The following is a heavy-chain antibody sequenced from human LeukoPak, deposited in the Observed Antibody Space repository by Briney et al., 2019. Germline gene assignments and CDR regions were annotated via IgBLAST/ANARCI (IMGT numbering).Heavy chain of an antibody. Sequence: PSETLSLTCAVYGGSFSGYYWSRIRQPPGKGLEWIGEINHSGSTNYNPSLKSRVTISVDTSKNQFSLKLSSVTAADTAVYYCASFSSGYYLDYWGQGTLVTVSS. D-gene: IGHD3-22*01. J-gene: IGHJ4*02. CDR2: INHSGST. CDR1: GGSFSGYY. V-gene: IGHV4-34*01. CDR3: ASFSSGYYLDY.